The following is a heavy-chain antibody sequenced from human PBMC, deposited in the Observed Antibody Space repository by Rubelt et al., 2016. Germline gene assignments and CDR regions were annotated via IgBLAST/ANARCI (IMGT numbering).Heavy chain of an antibody. CDR2: IVVGSGNT. CDR3: ARDTATILSYAVDI. V-gene: IGHV1-58*02. J-gene: IGHJ3*02. CDR1: GFTFTSSA. D-gene: IGHD5-24*01. Sequence: QMQLVQSGPEVKKPGTSVKVSCKASGFTFTSSAMQWVRQARGQRLEWIGWIVVGSGNTKSAQKFQERVTITRDMSTSTAYVELSSLRSEDTAVYYCARDTATILSYAVDIWGQGTMVTVSS.